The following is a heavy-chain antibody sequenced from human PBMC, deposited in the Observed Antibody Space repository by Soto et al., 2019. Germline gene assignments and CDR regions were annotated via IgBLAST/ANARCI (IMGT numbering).Heavy chain of an antibody. J-gene: IGHJ6*03. CDR1: GFTFSNSL. CDR3: ARGPWYYMDV. V-gene: IGHV3-15*07. CDR2: SKRKTDGGTT. Sequence: EGSLRLSCAASGFTFSNSLINWVRQAPGKGREWVGRSKRKTDGGTTDFAAPVKGRFTISRANGKNSWYLQMNSLRADDTAVYYCARGPWYYMDVWGKGTTVTVSS.